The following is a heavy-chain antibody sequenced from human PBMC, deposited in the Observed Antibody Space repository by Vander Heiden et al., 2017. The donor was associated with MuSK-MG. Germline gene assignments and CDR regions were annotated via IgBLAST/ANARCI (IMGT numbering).Heavy chain of an antibody. D-gene: IGHD5-18*01. CDR3: AKRLRGYSYNAPFDY. Sequence: QVQLVESGGGVVQPGRSLRLSCAASGFTFSSYGMHWVRQAPGKGLEWVAVISYDGSNKYYADSVKGRFTISRDNSKNTLYLQMNSLRAEDTAVYYCAKRLRGYSYNAPFDYWGQGTLVTVSS. CDR2: ISYDGSNK. J-gene: IGHJ4*02. V-gene: IGHV3-30*18. CDR1: GFTFSSYG.